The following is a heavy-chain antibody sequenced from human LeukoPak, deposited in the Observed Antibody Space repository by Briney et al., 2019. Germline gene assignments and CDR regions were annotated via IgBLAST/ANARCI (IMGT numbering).Heavy chain of an antibody. V-gene: IGHV1-18*01. J-gene: IGHJ5*02. CDR3: ARDLGSGWFNGWFDP. CDR2: ISAYNGNT. CDR1: GYTFTSYG. Sequence: ASVKVSCKASGYTFTSYGISWVRMAPGQGLEWMGWISAYNGNTNYAQKLQGRVTMTTDTSTSTAYMELRSLRSDDTAVYYCARDLGSGWFNGWFDPWGQGTLVTVSS. D-gene: IGHD6-19*01.